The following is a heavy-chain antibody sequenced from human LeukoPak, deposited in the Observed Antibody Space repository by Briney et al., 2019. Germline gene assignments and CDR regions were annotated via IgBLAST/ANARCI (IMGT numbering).Heavy chain of an antibody. CDR3: AKDSGYYYGSGSYTGYYYGMDV. Sequence: GGSLRLSCATSGFTFSSYWMSWVRQAPGKGLEWVANIKQDGSEKYFVDSVKGRFTISRDNAKNSLYLQMNSLRAEDTALYYCAKDSGYYYGSGSYTGYYYGMDVWGQGTTVTVSS. J-gene: IGHJ6*02. CDR1: GFTFSSYW. D-gene: IGHD3-10*01. CDR2: IKQDGSEK. V-gene: IGHV3-7*03.